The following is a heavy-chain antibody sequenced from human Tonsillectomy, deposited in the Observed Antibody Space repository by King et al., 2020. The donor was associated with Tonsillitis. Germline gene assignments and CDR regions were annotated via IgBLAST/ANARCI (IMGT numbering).Heavy chain of an antibody. CDR3: AKGLFGVTTPLDY. J-gene: IGHJ4*02. CDR1: GFTFDDIA. Sequence: QLVQSGGGLVQPARSLRLSCAASGFTFDDIAMHWVRQAPGRGLEWVSGINWNSRTIAYADSVRGRFTISRDNAKNSLYLQMNSLRVEDTALYYCAKGLFGVTTPLDYWGQGTLVTVSS. V-gene: IGHV3-9*01. CDR2: INWNSRTI. D-gene: IGHD3-16*01.